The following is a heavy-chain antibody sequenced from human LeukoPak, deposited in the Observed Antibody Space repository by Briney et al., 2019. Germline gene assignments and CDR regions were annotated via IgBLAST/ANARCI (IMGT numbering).Heavy chain of an antibody. V-gene: IGHV3-7*01. Sequence: GGSLRLSCAASGLTLRRYWMNWIRQAPGKGLEWVANIKEDGSEKYYVDSVKGRFTISRDNAKNSLYLQMSSLSGDDTAVYYCARGARHDFWSGSWGQGTLVTVSS. D-gene: IGHD3-3*01. J-gene: IGHJ5*02. CDR2: IKEDGSEK. CDR1: GLTLRRYW. CDR3: ARGARHDFWSGS.